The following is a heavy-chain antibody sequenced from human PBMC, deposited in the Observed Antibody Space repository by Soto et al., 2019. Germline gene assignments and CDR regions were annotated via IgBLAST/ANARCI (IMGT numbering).Heavy chain of an antibody. CDR3: ARSTYCSGGSCYSSPAYLDY. J-gene: IGHJ4*02. Sequence: QLQLQESGPGLVKPSETLSLTCTVSGGSISSSTYYWGWIRQPPGKGLEWIGSIYYSGNTYYNPSLKSRVTISVDTSKNQFSLKLSSVTAADTAVYYCARSTYCSGGSCYSSPAYLDYWGQGTLVTVSS. CDR2: IYYSGNT. V-gene: IGHV4-39*01. CDR1: GGSISSSTYY. D-gene: IGHD2-15*01.